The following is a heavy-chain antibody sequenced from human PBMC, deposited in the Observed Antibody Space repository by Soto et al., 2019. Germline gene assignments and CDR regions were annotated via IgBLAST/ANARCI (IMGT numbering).Heavy chain of an antibody. CDR1: GFTFVSYA. CDR2: ISGSGDYT. J-gene: IGHJ4*02. V-gene: IGHV3-23*01. Sequence: GGSLRLSCAASGFTFVSYAMNWVRQAPGKGLEWVSTISGSGDYTYYTDSVKGRFTISRDNSKNMMYLQMNSLRAEDTAIYYCAKNRGLQYYFDYWGQGTLVTVSS. CDR3: AKNRGLQYYFDY.